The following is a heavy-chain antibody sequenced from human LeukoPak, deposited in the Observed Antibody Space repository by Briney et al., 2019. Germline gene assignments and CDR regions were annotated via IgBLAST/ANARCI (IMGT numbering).Heavy chain of an antibody. CDR3: ARTYYYGSGSYYGDY. V-gene: IGHV1-2*02. CDR2: IDPNSGDT. J-gene: IGHJ4*02. CDR1: GYSFTAYF. D-gene: IGHD3-10*01. Sequence: ASVKVSCKASGYSFTAYFVHWVRQAPGQGLEWMGLIDPNSGDTNYAQKFQGRVTMTRDTSISTAYMELSGLRSDDTAVFYCARTYYYGSGSYYGDYWGQGTLVTVSS.